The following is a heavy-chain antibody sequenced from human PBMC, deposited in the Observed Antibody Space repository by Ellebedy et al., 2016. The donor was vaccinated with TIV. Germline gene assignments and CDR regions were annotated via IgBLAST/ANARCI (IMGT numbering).Heavy chain of an antibody. J-gene: IGHJ5*02. V-gene: IGHV3-74*01. Sequence: GESLKISXAASGFNFRTYWMHWVRQAPGKGLVWVARIKWDGISVDYADSVKGRFTISRDNSKNTLYLQMNSLRPEDTAVYYCARELTRYYFGSGIAWGQGTLVTVSS. D-gene: IGHD3-10*01. CDR2: IKWDGISV. CDR1: GFNFRTYW. CDR3: ARELTRYYFGSGIA.